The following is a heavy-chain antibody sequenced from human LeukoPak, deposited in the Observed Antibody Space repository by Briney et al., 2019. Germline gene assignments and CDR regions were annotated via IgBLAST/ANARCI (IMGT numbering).Heavy chain of an antibody. V-gene: IGHV4-30-4*01. Sequence: SQTLSLTCTVSGGSISSGDYYWSWIRQPPGKGLEWIGYIYYSGSTYYNPSLKSRVTISVDTSKNQFSLKLSSVTAADTAVYYCARDLLYSNCFAPWGQGTLVTVSS. D-gene: IGHD2-15*01. J-gene: IGHJ5*02. CDR1: GGSISSGDYY. CDR2: IYYSGST. CDR3: ARDLLYSNCFAP.